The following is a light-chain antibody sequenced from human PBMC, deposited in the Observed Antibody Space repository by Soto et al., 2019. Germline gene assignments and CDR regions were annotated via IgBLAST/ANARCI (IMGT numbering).Light chain of an antibody. CDR3: QQYNNWPLT. CDR1: QSVSSN. V-gene: IGKV3-15*01. CDR2: GAS. Sequence: EIVMTHSPATLSVYPGERATLSCRASQSVSSNLAWYQQKPGQAPRLLIYGASTRATGIPARFSGSGSGTEFTLTISSLQSEDFAVYYCQQYNNWPLTFGGGTNVDIK. J-gene: IGKJ4*01.